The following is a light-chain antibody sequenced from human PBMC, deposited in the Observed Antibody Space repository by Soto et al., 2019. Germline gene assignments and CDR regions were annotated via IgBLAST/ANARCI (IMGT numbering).Light chain of an antibody. CDR2: DVS. J-gene: IGLJ2*01. Sequence: QSALTQPASVSGSPGQSITISCTGTSSDVGGYNYVSWYQQHPGKAPKLMIYDVSNRPSGVSNRFSGSKSGNTASPTISGLQAEDEADYYCSSYTRSSTLYVVFAGGTKLTVL. V-gene: IGLV2-14*01. CDR1: SSDVGGYNY. CDR3: SSYTRSSTLYVV.